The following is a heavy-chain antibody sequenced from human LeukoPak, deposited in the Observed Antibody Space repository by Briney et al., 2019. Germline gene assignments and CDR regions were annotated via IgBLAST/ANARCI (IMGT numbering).Heavy chain of an antibody. D-gene: IGHD5-18*01. CDR1: GFTFSSYS. CDR3: ARGTYSYGAFRY. Sequence: PGGSLRLSCAASGFTFSSYSMNWVRQAPGKGLEWVSSICSSSSCIYYADSVKGRFTISRDNAKNSLYLQMNSLRAEDTAVYYCARGTYSYGAFRYWGQGTLVTVSS. CDR2: ICSSSSCI. J-gene: IGHJ4*02. V-gene: IGHV3-21*01.